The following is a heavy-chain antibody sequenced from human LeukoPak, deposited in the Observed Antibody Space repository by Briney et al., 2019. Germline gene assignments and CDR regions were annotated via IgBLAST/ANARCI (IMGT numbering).Heavy chain of an antibody. J-gene: IGHJ4*02. V-gene: IGHV3-48*01. CDR2: ISSSGRTI. D-gene: IGHD5-18*01. Sequence: GGSLRLSCAASGVSFTSYRMNWVRQAPGKGLEWISYISSSGRTIYYADSVEGRFTISRDNAKKSLYLQMNNLRAEDTAVYYCAREDTSGLYYIDFWGQGTPVTVSS. CDR1: GVSFTSYR. CDR3: AREDTSGLYYIDF.